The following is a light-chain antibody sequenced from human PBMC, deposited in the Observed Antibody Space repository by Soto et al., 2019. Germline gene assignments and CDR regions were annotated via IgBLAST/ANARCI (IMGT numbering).Light chain of an antibody. Sequence: DIQMTQSAYSLSASVGDRVTITCQASQDIKKYLNWYQQRPGKAPKLLIYDASNLQTGVPSRFRGSGSGTHFTFTISSLRPEDIATHFCQQWDNVSLTLGGGTNVDIK. CDR2: DAS. V-gene: IGKV1-33*01. J-gene: IGKJ4*01. CDR3: QQWDNVSLT. CDR1: QDIKKY.